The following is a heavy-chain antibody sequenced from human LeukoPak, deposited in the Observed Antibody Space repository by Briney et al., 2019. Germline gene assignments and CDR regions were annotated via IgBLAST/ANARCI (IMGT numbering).Heavy chain of an antibody. D-gene: IGHD6-13*01. CDR3: AIDIAAAGNLDY. CDR2: INPSGGST. CDR1: GYSFTRQY. J-gene: IGHJ4*02. Sequence: ASVKVSCKASGYSFTRQYMHWVRQAPGQGLEWMGIINPSGGSTRYAQKFQGRVTMTRDTSTSTVYIELSRLRSEITVVYYCAIDIAAAGNLDYWGQGTLVTVSS. V-gene: IGHV1-46*01.